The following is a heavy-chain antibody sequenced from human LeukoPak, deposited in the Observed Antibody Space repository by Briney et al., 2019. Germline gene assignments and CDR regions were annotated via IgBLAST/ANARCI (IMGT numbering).Heavy chain of an antibody. J-gene: IGHJ4*02. Sequence: SETLSLTCTVSGGSIISVSYFWGWIRQPPGKGLEWIGSIYYSGSTYYNPSLMSRATISVDTSKSQFSLKLSSVTAADTAVYYCVHGSGSFRYYLDYWGQGTLVTVSS. CDR1: GGSIISVSYF. V-gene: IGHV4-39*01. D-gene: IGHD3-10*01. CDR2: IYYSGST. CDR3: VHGSGSFRYYLDY.